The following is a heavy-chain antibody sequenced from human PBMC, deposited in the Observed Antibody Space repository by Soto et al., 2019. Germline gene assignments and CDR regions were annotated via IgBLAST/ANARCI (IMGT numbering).Heavy chain of an antibody. CDR2: IKYNGNT. D-gene: IGHD3-22*01. V-gene: IGHV4-59*01. Sequence: PSETLSLTCPVAGRFISSFCWSWIRQHPGKGLEWIGYIKYNGNTNYNPSLKSRVTISVDTSKKQFTLKLGSVAAEDTAVYYCAYSSGYCWFDPWGQGTLVTVSS. CDR3: AYSSGYCWFDP. J-gene: IGHJ5*02. CDR1: GRFISSFC.